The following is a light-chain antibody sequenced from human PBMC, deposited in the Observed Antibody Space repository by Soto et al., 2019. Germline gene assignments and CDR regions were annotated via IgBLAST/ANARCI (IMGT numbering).Light chain of an antibody. CDR3: TSCITANTRCV. CDR1: SSDIGRYNY. Sequence: QSALTQPASVSGSPGQSITISCTGTSSDIGRYNYVSWFQQHPGKVPKLVIFEVNYRPSGVSDRFSGSKSGNTASLTITGLQAEDEADYYCTSCITANTRCVFGSGTKLT. CDR2: EVN. V-gene: IGLV2-14*01. J-gene: IGLJ1*01.